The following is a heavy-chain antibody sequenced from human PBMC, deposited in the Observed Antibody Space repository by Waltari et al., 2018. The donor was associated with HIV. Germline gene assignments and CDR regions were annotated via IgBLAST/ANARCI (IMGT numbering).Heavy chain of an antibody. CDR2: IRSKTDGGAT. Sequence: VQLVESGGALVTPWVSLKISCAVSGITFKNAWLSWVRQAPGKGLQWLGHIRSKTDGGATDYAVPLSGRFAISTDDFNNTMFLEMKTLKVDDTAVYYCTTFEMGTTRNFWGQGTLVTVSS. CDR1: GITFKNAW. J-gene: IGHJ4*02. CDR3: TTFEMGTTRNF. D-gene: IGHD1-26*01. V-gene: IGHV3-15*02.